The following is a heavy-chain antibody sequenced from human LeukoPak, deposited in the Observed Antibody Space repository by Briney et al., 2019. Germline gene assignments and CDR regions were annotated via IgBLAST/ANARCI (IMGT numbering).Heavy chain of an antibody. V-gene: IGHV1-24*01. CDR1: GYTLSELS. CDR2: FDPEDGET. J-gene: IGHJ4*02. Sequence: ASVKVSCKVSGYTLSELSMHWVRHAPGKGLEWMGSFDPEDGETIYAQKFQGRVTMTEDTSTDTAYMELSSLRSEDTAVYYCATASRSHYADYNLDYWGQGTLVTVSS. D-gene: IGHD4-17*01. CDR3: ATASRSHYADYNLDY.